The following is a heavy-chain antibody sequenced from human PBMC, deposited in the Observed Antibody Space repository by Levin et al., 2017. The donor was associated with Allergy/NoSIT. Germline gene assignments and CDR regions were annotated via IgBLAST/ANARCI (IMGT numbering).Heavy chain of an antibody. CDR1: GFTFSTYA. J-gene: IGHJ4*02. CDR2: ISAGGGNT. V-gene: IGHV3-23*01. D-gene: IGHD6-13*01. Sequence: GGSLRLSCAASGFTFSTYAMSWVRQAPGKGLEWVSVISAGGGNTNYAGSVKGRFTISRDNSKDTLYLQMNSLTAEDTAVYYCAKAGSSWYIEIDHWGQGTLVTVSS. CDR3: AKAGSSWYIEIDH.